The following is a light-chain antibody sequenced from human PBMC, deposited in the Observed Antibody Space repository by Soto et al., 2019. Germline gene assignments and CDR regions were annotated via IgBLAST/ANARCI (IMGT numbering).Light chain of an antibody. J-gene: IGKJ2*01. CDR3: QQSFSISYT. CDR2: AAS. CDR1: QSISSF. Sequence: DIQMTQSPSSLSASVGDRVTITCRASQSISSFLNWYQKKAGKAPKLLLYAASSLQSGVPSRFSGSGSGTDFTLTISSLQPEDFATYYCQQSFSISYTFGQGTKLEI. V-gene: IGKV1-39*01.